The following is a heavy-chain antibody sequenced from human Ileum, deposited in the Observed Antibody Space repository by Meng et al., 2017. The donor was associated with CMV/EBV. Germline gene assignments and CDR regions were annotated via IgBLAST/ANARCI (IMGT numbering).Heavy chain of an antibody. CDR3: ARSSYSAHDY. D-gene: IGHD1-26*01. Sequence: CRALGLTLSSYWMHWDGQAQGEGLVWVSHIKSDGSSTSYADSVKGRFTISRDNAKNTLYLQMNSLRAEDTAVYYCARSSYSAHDYWGQGTLVTVSS. CDR2: IKSDGSST. CDR1: GLTLSSYW. V-gene: IGHV3-74*01. J-gene: IGHJ4*02.